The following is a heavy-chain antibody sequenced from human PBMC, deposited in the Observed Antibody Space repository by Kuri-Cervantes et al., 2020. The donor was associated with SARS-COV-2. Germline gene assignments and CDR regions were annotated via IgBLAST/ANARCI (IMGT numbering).Heavy chain of an antibody. CDR2: IYYSGST. CDR3: ASALAYYSDSSGFTYYFDY. J-gene: IGHJ4*02. CDR1: GGSISSHY. Sequence: SETLSLTCTVSGGSISSHYWSWIRQPPGKGLEWIGYIYYSGSTNYNPSLKSRVTISVDTSKNQFSLKLSSVTAADTAVYYCASALAYYSDSSGFTYYFDYWGQGTQVTVSS. V-gene: IGHV4-59*11. D-gene: IGHD3-22*01.